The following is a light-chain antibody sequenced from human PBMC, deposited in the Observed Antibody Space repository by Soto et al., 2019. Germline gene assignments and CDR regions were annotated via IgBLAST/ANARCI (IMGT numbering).Light chain of an antibody. CDR2: GDN. J-gene: IGLJ2*01. CDR3: QSYDTTLRTPL. CDR1: SSDFGDDKY. Sequence: QSALTQPASVSGSPGQSITVSCTGSSSDFGDDKYVSWYQQLPGTAPRLLIHGDNNRPSGAPDRFSASKSDTSASLAIAWLQAEDEANYYCQSYDTTLRTPLFGGGTKLTVL. V-gene: IGLV1-40*01.